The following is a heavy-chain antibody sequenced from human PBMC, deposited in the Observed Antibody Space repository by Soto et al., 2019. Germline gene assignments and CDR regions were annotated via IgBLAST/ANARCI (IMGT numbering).Heavy chain of an antibody. D-gene: IGHD6-19*01. Sequence: PGGSLRLSCAASGFTFSIHEMNWVRQAPGKGLGWVLYISSIGVATYYADSVKGRFTISRDNAKNSLYLQMNSLRAEDTALYYCAREAPVGGIAYWGQGTPVPVS. J-gene: IGHJ4*02. CDR2: ISSIGVAT. CDR3: AREAPVGGIAY. V-gene: IGHV3-48*03. CDR1: GFTFSIHE.